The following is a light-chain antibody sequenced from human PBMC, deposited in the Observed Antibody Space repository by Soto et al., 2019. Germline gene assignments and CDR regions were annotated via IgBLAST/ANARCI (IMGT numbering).Light chain of an antibody. CDR1: SSDVGGYNY. Sequence: QSVLTQPASVSGSPGQSTTISCTGTSSDVGGYNYVSWYQHHPGKAPKLIIYDVTNRPSGVSNPFSGSKSGNTASLTISGLQPEDEADYYCSSYTTSNTRQIVFGTGTKVTV. J-gene: IGLJ1*01. CDR2: DVT. V-gene: IGLV2-14*03. CDR3: SSYTTSNTRQIV.